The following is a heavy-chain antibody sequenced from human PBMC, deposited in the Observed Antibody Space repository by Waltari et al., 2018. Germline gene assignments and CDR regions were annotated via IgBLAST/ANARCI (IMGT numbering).Heavy chain of an antibody. CDR1: GYSINSGYY. D-gene: IGHD2-2*03. V-gene: IGHV4-38-2*01. CDR2: IYHAGDT. J-gene: IGHJ4*02. CDR3: SRQVLGYCTSAACRRLES. Sequence: QVQLQESGPGLVKPSETLSLTCDVSGYSINSGYYWGWIRQAPGKGLEWTATIYHAGDTFYNPYLKSVITISMDTSKNQFSLKLNSVTAADTAVYFCSRQVLGYCTSAACRRLESWGQGTLVTVSS.